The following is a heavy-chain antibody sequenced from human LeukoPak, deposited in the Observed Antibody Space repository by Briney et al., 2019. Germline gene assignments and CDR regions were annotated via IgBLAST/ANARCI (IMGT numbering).Heavy chain of an antibody. Sequence: GGSLRLSCAASGFTFSSYAMSWVRQAPGKGLEWVSTISGSGDTTYYADFVKGRFTISRDNSKNTLFLQMNSLRAEDTAVYYCAKAHWAYSSGWFFDCWGQGTLVTVSS. CDR1: GFTFSSYA. CDR3: AKAHWAYSSGWFFDC. V-gene: IGHV3-23*01. J-gene: IGHJ4*02. CDR2: ISGSGDTT. D-gene: IGHD6-19*01.